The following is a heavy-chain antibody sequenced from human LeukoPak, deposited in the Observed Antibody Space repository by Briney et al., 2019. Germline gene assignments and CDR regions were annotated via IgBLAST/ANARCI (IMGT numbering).Heavy chain of an antibody. J-gene: IGHJ4*02. CDR3: VRGVRTNDY. CDR1: GFRLNNYW. V-gene: IGHV3-7*04. CDR2: VKEDESEK. Sequence: GGSLRLSCAASGFRLNNYWMSWVRQAPGKGLEWVANVKEDESEKYYVDAVKGRFTISRDNDKNSLFLQMNSLRIEDTAVYHCVRGVRTNDYWGQGTLVTVSS.